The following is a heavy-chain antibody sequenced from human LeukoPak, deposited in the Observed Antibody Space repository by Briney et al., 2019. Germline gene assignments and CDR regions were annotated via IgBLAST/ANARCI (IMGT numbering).Heavy chain of an antibody. Sequence: ASVKVSCKASGYTFTNYAMNRVRQAPGQGLEWMGWISGYNGKTNYAQKFQGRVTMTTDTSTSTAYMELRSLRSDDTAVYYCVGYYYDSSGYPNDAFDIWGQGTMVTVSS. V-gene: IGHV1-18*01. CDR2: ISGYNGKT. CDR3: VGYYYDSSGYPNDAFDI. D-gene: IGHD3-22*01. CDR1: GYTFTNYA. J-gene: IGHJ3*02.